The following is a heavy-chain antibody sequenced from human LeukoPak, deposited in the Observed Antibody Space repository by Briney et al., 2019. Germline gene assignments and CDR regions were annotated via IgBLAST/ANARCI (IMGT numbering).Heavy chain of an antibody. J-gene: IGHJ6*03. CDR2: IYNSGST. CDR3: ARHVGHIAAALGRGALYYYYMDV. D-gene: IGHD6-13*01. CDR1: GGSISSYY. V-gene: IGHV4-59*01. Sequence: SETLSLTCTVSGGSISSYYWSWIRQPPGKGLEWIGYIYNSGSTNYNPSLKSRVTISVDTSKNQFSLKLSSVTAADTAVYYCARHVGHIAAALGRGALYYYYMDVWGKGTTVTISS.